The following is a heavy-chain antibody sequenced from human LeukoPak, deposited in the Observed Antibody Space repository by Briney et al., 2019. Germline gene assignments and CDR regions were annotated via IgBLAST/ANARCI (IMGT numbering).Heavy chain of an antibody. Sequence: GGSLRLSCAASGFTFSSYWMTWVSQAPGKGLEWVASIKQDGSDKNYVDSVKGRFTISRDNAKSSPYLQMNSLRDEDTAVYYCARTRLSSDCWGQGTLVTVSS. D-gene: IGHD2/OR15-2a*01. J-gene: IGHJ4*02. CDR1: GFTFSSYW. V-gene: IGHV3-7*01. CDR2: IKQDGSDK. CDR3: ARTRLSSDC.